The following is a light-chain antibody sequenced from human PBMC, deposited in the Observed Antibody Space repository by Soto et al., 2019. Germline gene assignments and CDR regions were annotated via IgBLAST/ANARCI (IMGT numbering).Light chain of an antibody. V-gene: IGLV2-23*02. Sequence: QSALTQPASVSGSPGQSITISCTGTSSDVGSYNLVSWYQQHPGKAPKLMIYEVSKRPSGVSNRFSGSKSGNTASLTISGLQSEHEADYYCSSYAGSTPYVFGPGSKFTVL. CDR1: SSDVGSYNL. CDR2: EVS. CDR3: SSYAGSTPYV. J-gene: IGLJ1*01.